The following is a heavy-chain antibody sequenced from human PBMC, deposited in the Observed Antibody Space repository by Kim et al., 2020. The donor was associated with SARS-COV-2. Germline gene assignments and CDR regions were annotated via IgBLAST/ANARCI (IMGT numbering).Heavy chain of an antibody. V-gene: IGHV4-39*07. D-gene: IGHD5-18*01. CDR3: ARDRGYSGTNVLDY. CDR1: GGSISSSSYY. Sequence: SETLSLTCTVSGGSISSSSYYWGWIRQPPGKELEWIGSIYYSGSTYYNPSLKSRVTISVDTSKNQFSLKLSSVTAADTAVYYCARDRGYSGTNVLDYWGQGTLVTGSS. J-gene: IGHJ4*02. CDR2: IYYSGST.